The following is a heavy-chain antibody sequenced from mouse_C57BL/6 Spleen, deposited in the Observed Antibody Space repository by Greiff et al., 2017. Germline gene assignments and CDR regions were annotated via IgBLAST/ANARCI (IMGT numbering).Heavy chain of an antibody. Sequence: EVQVVESGGGLVQPGGSLSLSCAASGFTFTDYYMSWVRQPPGKALEWLGFIRNKANGYTTEYSASVKGRFTISRDNSQSILYLQMNALSAEDSATYYCARGSPFDYWGQGTLVTVSA. CDR3: ARGSPFDY. CDR2: IRNKANGYTT. V-gene: IGHV7-3*01. CDR1: GFTFTDYY. J-gene: IGHJ3*01.